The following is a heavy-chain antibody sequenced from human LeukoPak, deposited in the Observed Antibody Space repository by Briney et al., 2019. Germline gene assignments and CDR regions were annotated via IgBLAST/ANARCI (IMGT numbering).Heavy chain of an antibody. CDR1: GFTFSSYA. CDR3: VKDSIVVVPAATYNWFDP. CDR2: ISGSGGST. J-gene: IGHJ5*02. Sequence: PGGSLRLSCAASGFTFSSYAMSWVRQAPGKGLEWVSAISGSGGSTYYADSVKGRFTISRDNSKNTLYLQMNSLRAEDTAVYYCVKDSIVVVPAATYNWFDPWGQGTLVTVS. D-gene: IGHD2-2*01. V-gene: IGHV3-23*01.